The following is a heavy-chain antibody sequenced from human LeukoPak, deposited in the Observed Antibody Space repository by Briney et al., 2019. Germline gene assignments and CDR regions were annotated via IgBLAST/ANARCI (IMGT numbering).Heavy chain of an antibody. V-gene: IGHV1-69*01. CDR1: GGTFSSYA. J-gene: IGHJ4*02. Sequence: GSSVKVSCKASGGTFSSYAISWVRQAPGQGLEWMGGIIPIFGTANYAQKFQGRVTITADGSTSTAYMELSSLRSEDTAVYYCARVYGYDGGYYFDYWGQGTLVTVSS. CDR3: ARVYGYDGGYYFDY. CDR2: IIPIFGTA. D-gene: IGHD5-18*01.